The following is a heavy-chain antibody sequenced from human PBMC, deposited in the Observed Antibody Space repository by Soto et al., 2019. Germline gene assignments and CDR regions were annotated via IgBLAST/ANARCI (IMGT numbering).Heavy chain of an antibody. J-gene: IGHJ4*02. V-gene: IGHV4-34*01. CDR3: ARGDILTGYSY. CDR2: INHSGRT. Sequence: QVQLQQWGAGLLKPSETLSLTCAVYGGSFSGYYWSWIRQPPGKGLEWIGEINHSGRTNYNPSLKSRVTISVYTSKNQFSLKLSSVTAADTGVYYCARGDILTGYSYWGQGTLVTVSS. CDR1: GGSFSGYY. D-gene: IGHD3-9*01.